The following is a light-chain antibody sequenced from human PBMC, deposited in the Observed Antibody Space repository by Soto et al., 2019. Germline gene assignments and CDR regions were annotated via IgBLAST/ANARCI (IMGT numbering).Light chain of an antibody. V-gene: IGKV1-39*01. Sequence: DIQMTQSPSSLSASVGDRVIITCRASQSISTYVNWYQKKPGKGPERLIYAASTLQSGVPSRFSGSGSRTDFTLTSSSLQPGDFATYYCQQSYSIPWTFGQGTTVEI. CDR3: QQSYSIPWT. CDR1: QSISTY. J-gene: IGKJ1*01. CDR2: AAS.